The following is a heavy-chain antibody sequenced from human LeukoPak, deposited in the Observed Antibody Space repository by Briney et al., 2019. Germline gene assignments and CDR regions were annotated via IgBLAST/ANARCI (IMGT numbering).Heavy chain of an antibody. CDR1: GGSISSSSYY. V-gene: IGHV4-39*07. CDR2: IYHSGST. CDR3: ARRVGSSSGGDGRIDY. D-gene: IGHD6-6*01. J-gene: IGHJ4*02. Sequence: SETLSLTCTVSGGSISSSSYYWGWIRQPPGKGLEWIGSIYHSGSTYYNPSLKSRVTISVDTSKNQFSLKLSSVTAADTAVYYCARRVGSSSGGDGRIDYWGQGTLVTVSS.